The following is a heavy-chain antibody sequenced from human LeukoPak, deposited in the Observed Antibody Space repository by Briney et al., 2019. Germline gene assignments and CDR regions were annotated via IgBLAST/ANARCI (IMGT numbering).Heavy chain of an antibody. J-gene: IGHJ4*02. V-gene: IGHV4-30-2*01. D-gene: IGHD2-2*01. Sequence: SETLSLTCTVSGGSISSGGYYWSWIRQPPGKGLEWIGYIYHSGSTYYNPSLKSRVTISVDRSKNQFSLKLSSVTAADTAVYYCARALVVPAATFDYWGQGTLVTVSS. CDR2: IYHSGST. CDR3: ARALVVPAATFDY. CDR1: GGSISSGGYY.